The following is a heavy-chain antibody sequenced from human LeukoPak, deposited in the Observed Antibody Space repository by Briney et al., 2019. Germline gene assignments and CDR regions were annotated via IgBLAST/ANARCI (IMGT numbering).Heavy chain of an antibody. D-gene: IGHD6-13*01. CDR1: GGTFSSYA. V-gene: IGHV1-69*01. CDR2: IIPIFGTA. Sequence: SVKVSCKASGGTFSSYAISWVRQAPGQGLEWMGGIIPIFGTANYAQKFQGRVTITADESTSTAYMELSSLRFEDTAVYYCARGLGIAAADNWFDPWGQGTLVTVSS. CDR3: ARGLGIAAADNWFDP. J-gene: IGHJ5*02.